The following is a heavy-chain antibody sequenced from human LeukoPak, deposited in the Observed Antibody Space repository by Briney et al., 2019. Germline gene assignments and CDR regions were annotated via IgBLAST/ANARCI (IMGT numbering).Heavy chain of an antibody. CDR3: AKVKVVGYSTFDL. Sequence: GGSLRLSCAASGFTFSNSAMSWVRQAPGKGLEWVSGFTRNDETTSYSDSVKGRFTISRDNYKDRLYLQMNSLTAEDTAVYYCAKVKVVGYSTFDLWGQGTLVTVSP. V-gene: IGHV3-23*01. CDR1: GFTFSNSA. CDR2: FTRNDETT. D-gene: IGHD3-22*01. J-gene: IGHJ4*02.